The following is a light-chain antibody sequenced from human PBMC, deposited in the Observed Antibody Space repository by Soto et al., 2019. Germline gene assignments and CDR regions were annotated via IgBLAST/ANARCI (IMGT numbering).Light chain of an antibody. CDR3: QQYGNSPFT. Sequence: EIVLTQSPGTLSVSPGERATLYCRASQSISSSSLAWYRQKPGQAPRLLIYGASSRATGIPDRFSGSGSGTDFTLTISRLEPEDFAVYYCQQYGNSPFTFGPGTKVDIK. CDR1: QSISSSS. CDR2: GAS. V-gene: IGKV3-20*01. J-gene: IGKJ3*01.